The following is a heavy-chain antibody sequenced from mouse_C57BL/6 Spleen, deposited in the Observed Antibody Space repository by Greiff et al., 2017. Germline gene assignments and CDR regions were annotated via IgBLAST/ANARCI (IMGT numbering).Heavy chain of an antibody. D-gene: IGHD2-3*01. V-gene: IGHV3-1*01. CDR3: ARENDGYYGWFAY. CDR1: GYSITSGYD. CDR2: ISYSGST. J-gene: IGHJ3*01. Sequence: DVMLVESGPGMVKPSQSLSLTCTVTGYSITSGYDWHWIRHFPGNKLEWMGYISYSGSTNYNPSLKSRISITHDTSKNHFFLKLNSVTTEDTATYYCARENDGYYGWFAYWGQGTLVTVSA.